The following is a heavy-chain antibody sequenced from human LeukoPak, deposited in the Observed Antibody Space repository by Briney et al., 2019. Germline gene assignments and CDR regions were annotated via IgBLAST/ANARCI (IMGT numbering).Heavy chain of an antibody. D-gene: IGHD4-17*01. Sequence: GASVKVSCKASGYTFTSYDINWVRQATGQGLEWMGWMNPNSGNTGYAQKFQGRVTMTRNTSISTAYMELSSLRSEDTAVYYCAGYGDYSVGIDVWGQGTTVTVSS. J-gene: IGHJ6*02. CDR2: MNPNSGNT. V-gene: IGHV1-8*01. CDR1: GYTFTSYD. CDR3: AGYGDYSVGIDV.